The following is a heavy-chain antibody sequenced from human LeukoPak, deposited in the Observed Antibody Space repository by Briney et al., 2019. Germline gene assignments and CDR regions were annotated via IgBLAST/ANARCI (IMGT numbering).Heavy chain of an antibody. V-gene: IGHV1-18*01. J-gene: IGHJ4*02. CDR3: ARARPRYSSSWTFFDY. D-gene: IGHD6-13*01. Sequence: SVKVSCKASGYTFTSYGISWVRQAPGQGLEWMGWISAYNGNTNYAQKLQGRVTMTTDTSTSTAYMELRSLRSDDTAVYYCARARPRYSSSWTFFDYWGQGTLVTVSS. CDR2: ISAYNGNT. CDR1: GYTFTSYG.